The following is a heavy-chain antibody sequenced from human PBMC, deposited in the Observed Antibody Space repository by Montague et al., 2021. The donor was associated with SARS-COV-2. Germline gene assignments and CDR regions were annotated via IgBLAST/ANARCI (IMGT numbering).Heavy chain of an antibody. CDR2: IHYTGST. J-gene: IGHJ3*02. CDR3: PRHSGRDTIFGVVIIPDAFDI. D-gene: IGHD3-3*01. CDR1: GSSISSSSYY. V-gene: IGHV4-39*01. Sequence: SETLSLTCTVSGSSISSSSYYWGWLHQPPGKGLVWIGSIHYTGSTYYNPSLKRRVTISVDTAKNQFSLKLSSVTAADTAVYYCPRHSGRDTIFGVVIIPDAFDIWGQGTMVTVSS.